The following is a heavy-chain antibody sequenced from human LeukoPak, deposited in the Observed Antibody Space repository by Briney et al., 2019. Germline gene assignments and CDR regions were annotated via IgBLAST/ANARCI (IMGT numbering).Heavy chain of an antibody. CDR3: ARDSNTYYYDSSGYYYYYYGMDV. CDR1: GFTFSSYA. CDR2: ISCDGSNK. J-gene: IGHJ6*02. Sequence: GGSLRLSCAASGFTFSSYAMHWVRQAPGKGLEWAAVISCDGSNKYYADSVKGRFTISRDNSKNTLYLQMNSLRAEDTAVYYCARDSNTYYYDSSGYYYYYYGMDVWGQGTTVTVSS. V-gene: IGHV3-30-3*01. D-gene: IGHD3-22*01.